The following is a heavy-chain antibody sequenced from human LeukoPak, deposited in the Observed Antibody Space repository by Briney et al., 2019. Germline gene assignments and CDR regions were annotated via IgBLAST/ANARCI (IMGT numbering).Heavy chain of an antibody. CDR2: IYYSGST. CDR1: GGSISSGGYY. J-gene: IGHJ5*02. Sequence: SETLSLTCTVSGGSISSGGYYWSWIRQHPGKGLEWIGYIYYSGSTYYNPSLKSRVTISVDTSKNQFSLKLSSVTAADTAVYYCARGPSRPENWFDPWGQGTLVTVSS. V-gene: IGHV4-31*03. CDR3: ARGPSRPENWFDP.